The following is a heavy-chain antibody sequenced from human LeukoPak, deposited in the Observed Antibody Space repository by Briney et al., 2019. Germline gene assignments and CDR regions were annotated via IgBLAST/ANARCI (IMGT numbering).Heavy chain of an antibody. D-gene: IGHD3-22*01. V-gene: IGHV3-23*01. CDR1: GFTFSNAW. J-gene: IGHJ4*02. Sequence: GGSLRLSCAASGFTFSNAWMNWVRQAPGKGLEWVSSVSGSGGSTYYADSVKGRFTISRDNSKSTLFLQMNSLRAEDTAVYYCAKSSYYDSSGYYREYYFDYWGQGTLVTVSS. CDR2: VSGSGGST. CDR3: AKSSYYDSSGYYREYYFDY.